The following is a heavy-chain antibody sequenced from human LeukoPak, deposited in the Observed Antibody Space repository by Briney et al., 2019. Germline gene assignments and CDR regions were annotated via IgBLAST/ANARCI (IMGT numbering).Heavy chain of an antibody. Sequence: GASVKVSCKASGYTFTAYYMHWVRQAPGQGLEWMGWINPNSGDTNYAQKFQGRVTMTRDTSISTAYMEVSRLRSDDTAVYYCARELTQSGSYYGDFDYWGQGTLVTVSS. CDR1: GYTFTAYY. J-gene: IGHJ4*02. CDR3: ARELTQSGSYYGDFDY. V-gene: IGHV1-2*02. CDR2: INPNSGDT. D-gene: IGHD1-26*01.